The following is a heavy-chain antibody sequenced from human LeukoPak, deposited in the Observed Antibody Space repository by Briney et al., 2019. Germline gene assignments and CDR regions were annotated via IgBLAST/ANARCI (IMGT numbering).Heavy chain of an antibody. CDR2: IKQDGSEK. CDR1: GFTFSSYW. J-gene: IGHJ4*02. D-gene: IGHD6-19*01. CDR3: ASGYSSGWYVIDY. V-gene: IGHV3-7*01. Sequence: GGSLRLSCAASGFTFSSYWMSWVRQAPGRGLEWVANIKQDGSEKYYVDSVKGRFTISRDNAKNSLYLQMNSLRADDTAVYYCASGYSSGWYVIDYWGQGTLVTVSS.